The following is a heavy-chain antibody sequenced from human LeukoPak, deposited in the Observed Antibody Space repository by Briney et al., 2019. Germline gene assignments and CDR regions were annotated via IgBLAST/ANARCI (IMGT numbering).Heavy chain of an antibody. V-gene: IGHV4-39*07. D-gene: IGHD3-10*01. J-gene: IGHJ5*02. CDR2: MYYSGST. Sequence: PSETLSLTCTVSGGSISSSSYYWGWIRQPPGKGLEWIGSMYYSGSTYYNPSLKSRVTISVDTSKNQFSLKLSSVTAADTAVYYCARVGDIRFDPWGQGTLVTVSS. CDR3: ARVGDIRFDP. CDR1: GGSISSSSYY.